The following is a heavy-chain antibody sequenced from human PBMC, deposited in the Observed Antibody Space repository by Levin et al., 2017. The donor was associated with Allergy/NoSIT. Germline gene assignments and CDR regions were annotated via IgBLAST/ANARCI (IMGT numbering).Heavy chain of an antibody. Sequence: SETLSLTCTVSGGSISSSYWSWIRQPAGKGLEWIGRIYSSGSTNYNPSLKSRVTMSVDTSKNQFSLKLSTVTAADTAVYYCARDRGYDSSGYYYYYGMDVWGQGTTVTVSS. J-gene: IGHJ6*02. CDR3: ARDRGYDSSGYYYYYGMDV. CDR2: IYSSGST. CDR1: GGSISSSY. D-gene: IGHD3-22*01. V-gene: IGHV4-4*07.